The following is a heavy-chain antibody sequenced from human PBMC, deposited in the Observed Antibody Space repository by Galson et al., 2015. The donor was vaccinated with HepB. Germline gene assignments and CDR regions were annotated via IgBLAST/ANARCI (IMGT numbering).Heavy chain of an antibody. CDR3: AKIFGSEGVNYHS. D-gene: IGHD3-3*01. Sequence: SVKVSCTASGYSFTGHHIHWVRQAPGQGLEWVGRIKPNSGGTDYAQKFQGRITMTWDTSISTTHMELSSLTPDDAAVYYCAKIFGSEGVNYHSRRQGSLVLVSS. V-gene: IGHV1-2*02. CDR2: IKPNSGGT. CDR1: GYSFTGHH. J-gene: IGHJ5*01.